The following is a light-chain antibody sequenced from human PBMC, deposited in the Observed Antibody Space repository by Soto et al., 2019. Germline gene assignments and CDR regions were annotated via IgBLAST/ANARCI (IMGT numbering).Light chain of an antibody. CDR1: QSVSSN. J-gene: IGKJ5*01. V-gene: IGKV3-20*01. CDR3: QQYGSSSIT. CDR2: RTF. Sequence: EIVMTQSPATLSVSPGERATLSCRASQSVSSNLAWYQQKPGQPPRLLLYRTFSRATGIPDRFSGSGSGTDFTLTISRLEPEDFAVYYCQQYGSSSITFGQGTRLEI.